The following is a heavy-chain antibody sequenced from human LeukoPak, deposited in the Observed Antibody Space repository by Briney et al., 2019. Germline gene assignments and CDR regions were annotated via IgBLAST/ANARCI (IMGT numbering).Heavy chain of an antibody. CDR2: IYYSGST. V-gene: IGHV4-59*12. Sequence: ASETLSLTCTVSGGSISSYYWSWIRQPPGKGLEWIGYIYYSGSTNYNPSLKSRVTISVDTSKNQFSLKLSSVTAADTAVYYCARGRYSGYDHPYYFDYWGQGTLVTVSS. D-gene: IGHD5-12*01. CDR1: GGSISSYY. J-gene: IGHJ4*02. CDR3: ARGRYSGYDHPYYFDY.